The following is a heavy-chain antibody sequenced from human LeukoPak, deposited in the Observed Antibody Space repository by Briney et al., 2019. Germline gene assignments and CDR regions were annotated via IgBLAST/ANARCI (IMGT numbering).Heavy chain of an antibody. V-gene: IGHV3-53*01. J-gene: IGHJ6*02. CDR1: GFTVSSNY. Sequence: GGSLRLSCAASGFTVSSNYMSWVRQAPGKGLEWVSVIYSGGRTYYADSVKGRFTISRDNSKNTLYLQMNSLRAEDTAVYYCARDGDTTVYYYGMDVWGQGTTVTVSS. D-gene: IGHD4-17*01. CDR3: ARDGDTTVYYYGMDV. CDR2: IYSGGRT.